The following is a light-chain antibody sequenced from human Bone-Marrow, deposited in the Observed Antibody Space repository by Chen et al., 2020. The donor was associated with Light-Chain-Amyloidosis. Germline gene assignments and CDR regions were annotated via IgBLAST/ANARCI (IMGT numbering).Light chain of an antibody. CDR1: QGVSSN. CDR3: QQYNNWPLT. CDR2: GAS. J-gene: IGKJ4*01. V-gene: IGKV3-15*01. Sequence: EIVLTQAPPTLSVSPGERATLSCRASQGVSSNLAWYQQKPGQAPRLLIYGASTRATGIPARFSGSGSGTEFTLTISSLQSEDFAVYYCQQYNNWPLTFGGGTKVEIK.